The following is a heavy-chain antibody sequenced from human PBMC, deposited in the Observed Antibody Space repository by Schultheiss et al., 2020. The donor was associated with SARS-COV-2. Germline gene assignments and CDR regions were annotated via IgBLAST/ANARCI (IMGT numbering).Heavy chain of an antibody. CDR1: GFTFNNYG. D-gene: IGHD2-15*01. CDR2: IRSSGRDI. V-gene: IGHV3-21*01. J-gene: IGHJ5*02. Sequence: GGSLRLSCVVSGFTFNNYGMHWVRQAPGKGLEFVASIRSSGRDIYYADSVKGRFTISRDSANNSLFLQMNSLRAEDTAVYFCVRDRSWWTPYNCFDLWGRGTLVTVSS. CDR3: VRDRSWWTPYNCFDL.